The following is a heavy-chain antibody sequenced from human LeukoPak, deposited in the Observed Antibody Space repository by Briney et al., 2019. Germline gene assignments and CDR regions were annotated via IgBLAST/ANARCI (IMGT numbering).Heavy chain of an antibody. CDR1: GFTFDDYG. J-gene: IGHJ4*02. Sequence: GGSLRLSCAASGFTFDDYGMSWVRQAREKGLEWVSGINWNGGSTGYADSVKGRFTISRDNAKNSLYLQMNSLRAEDTALYYCARDSDYDILTGYSPFDYWGQGTLVTVSS. V-gene: IGHV3-20*04. D-gene: IGHD3-9*01. CDR3: ARDSDYDILTGYSPFDY. CDR2: INWNGGST.